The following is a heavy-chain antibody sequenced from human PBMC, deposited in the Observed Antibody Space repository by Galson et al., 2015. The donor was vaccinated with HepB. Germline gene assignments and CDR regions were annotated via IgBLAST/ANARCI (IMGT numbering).Heavy chain of an antibody. D-gene: IGHD6-19*01. CDR2: ISSSGRSI. Sequence: SLRLSCAASGFTFNSYSMHCVRQAPGKGLEWVSSISSSGRSIYYADSVKGRFSISRDNAKNSLYLQMNSLRAEDTAVYYCARSHSGRPVGDTVGSDAFDIWGQGTRVSVSS. CDR1: GFTFNSYS. CDR3: ARSHSGRPVGDTVGSDAFDI. J-gene: IGHJ3*02. V-gene: IGHV3-21*01.